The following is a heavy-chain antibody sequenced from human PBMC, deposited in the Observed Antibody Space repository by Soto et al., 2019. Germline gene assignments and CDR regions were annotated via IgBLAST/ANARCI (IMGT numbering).Heavy chain of an antibody. V-gene: IGHV1-8*01. D-gene: IGHD3-22*01. Sequence: ASVEVSCKASGYTFTSYDINWVRQATGQGLEWMGWMNPNSGNTGYAQKFQGRVTMTRNTSISTAYMELSSLRSEDTAVYYCARGLGDSSGYYIHYYYGMDVWGQGTTVTVSS. J-gene: IGHJ6*02. CDR2: MNPNSGNT. CDR3: ARGLGDSSGYYIHYYYGMDV. CDR1: GYTFTSYD.